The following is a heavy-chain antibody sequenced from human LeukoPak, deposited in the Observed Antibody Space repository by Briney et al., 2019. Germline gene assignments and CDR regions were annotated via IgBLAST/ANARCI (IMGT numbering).Heavy chain of an antibody. CDR2: IRSKANSYAT. CDR1: GFTFSGSA. Sequence: PGGSLRLSCAASGFTFSGSAMDWVRQASGKGLEWVGRIRSKANSYATAYAASVKGRFTISRDDSKNTAYLQMNSLKTEDTAVYYCTRRGSSGWSFDYWGQGTLVTVSS. V-gene: IGHV3-73*01. CDR3: TRRGSSGWSFDY. J-gene: IGHJ4*02. D-gene: IGHD6-19*01.